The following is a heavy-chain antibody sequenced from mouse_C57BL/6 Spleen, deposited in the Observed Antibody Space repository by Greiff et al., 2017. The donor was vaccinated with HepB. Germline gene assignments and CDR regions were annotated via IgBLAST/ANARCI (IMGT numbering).Heavy chain of an antibody. V-gene: IGHV1-18*01. D-gene: IGHD1-1*01. Sequence: VQLQQSGPELVKPGASVKIPCKASGYTFTDYNMDWVKQSHGKSLEWIGDINPNNGGTIYNQKFKGKATLTVDKSSSTAYMELRSLTSEDTAVYYCARHYYGSSYHYYAMDYWGQGTSVTVSS. CDR3: ARHYYGSSYHYYAMDY. CDR2: INPNNGGT. J-gene: IGHJ4*01. CDR1: GYTFTDYN.